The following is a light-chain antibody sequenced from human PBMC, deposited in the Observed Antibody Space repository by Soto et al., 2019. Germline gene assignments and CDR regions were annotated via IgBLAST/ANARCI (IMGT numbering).Light chain of an antibody. J-gene: IGLJ2*01. CDR3: GTWDSSLSGGV. V-gene: IGLV1-51*02. CDR2: ENN. Sequence: QSVLTQPPSVSAARGQKVTISCSGSSSNIGNKYVSWYQQLPGTAPKLLIYENNKRPSGIPDRFSGSKSGTSATLDITGLQTGDEADYYCGTWDSSLSGGVFGGGTKLTVL. CDR1: SSNIGNKY.